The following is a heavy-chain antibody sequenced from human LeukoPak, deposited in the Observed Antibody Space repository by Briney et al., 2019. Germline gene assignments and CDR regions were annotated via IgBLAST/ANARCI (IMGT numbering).Heavy chain of an antibody. J-gene: IGHJ4*02. CDR2: RRYDRRNK. Sequence: PGGSLRLSCAPSGFTFTIYGIHWVRQAPGKGLEWVPFRRYDRRNKYFADSVKGRFTISRDNSKNTLYLQMNSLRAEDTAVYYCARDLLVGGSGYHYWGQGTLVTVSS. V-gene: IGHV3-30*02. D-gene: IGHD3-22*01. CDR1: GFTFTIYG. CDR3: ARDLLVGGSGYHY.